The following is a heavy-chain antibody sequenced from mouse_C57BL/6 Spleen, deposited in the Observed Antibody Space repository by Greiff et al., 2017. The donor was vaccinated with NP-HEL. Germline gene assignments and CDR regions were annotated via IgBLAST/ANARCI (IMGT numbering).Heavy chain of an antibody. V-gene: IGHV5-4*01. Sequence: EVKVEESGGGLVKPGGSLKLSCAASGFTFSSYAMSWVRQTPEKRLEWVATISDGGSYTYYPDNVKGRFTISRDNAKNNLYLQMSHLKSEDTAMYYCARESYGNYLDYWGQGTTLTVSS. D-gene: IGHD2-1*01. CDR3: ARESYGNYLDY. CDR1: GFTFSSYA. CDR2: ISDGGSYT. J-gene: IGHJ2*01.